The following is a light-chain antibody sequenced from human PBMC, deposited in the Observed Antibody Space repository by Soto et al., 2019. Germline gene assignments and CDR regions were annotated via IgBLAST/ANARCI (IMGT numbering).Light chain of an antibody. CDR1: SSDVGGYNH. V-gene: IGLV2-14*01. J-gene: IGLJ2*01. CDR3: SSYKRGATLV. CDR2: EVS. Sequence: QSALTQPASVSGSPGQSITISCTGTSSDVGGYNHVAWYQQYPGKAPKLIIFEVSDRPSGISNRFSGSKSANTASLSISGLQAEEEADYYCSSYKRGATLVFGGGTQLTVL.